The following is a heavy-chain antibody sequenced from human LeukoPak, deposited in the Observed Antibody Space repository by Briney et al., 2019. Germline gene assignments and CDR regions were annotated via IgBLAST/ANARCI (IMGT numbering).Heavy chain of an antibody. CDR2: ISAYNGNT. V-gene: IGHV1-18*01. CDR1: GYTFNRYA. D-gene: IGHD4-17*01. CDR3: ARHLFGDYLFDY. Sequence: ASVKVSCKASGYTFNRYAISWVRQAPGLGLEWMGWISAYNGNTNYAQKLQGRVTMTTDTSTSTAYMDLGSLRSDDTAVYYCARHLFGDYLFDYWGQGTLVTVSS. J-gene: IGHJ4*02.